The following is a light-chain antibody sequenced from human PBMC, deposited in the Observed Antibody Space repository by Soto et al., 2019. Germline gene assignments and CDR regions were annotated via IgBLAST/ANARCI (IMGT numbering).Light chain of an antibody. CDR3: QHYNSYSALT. J-gene: IGKJ4*01. Sequence: DTKMTQSPANRFVSVGDPVTIACGASQRIRGWLAWHQQKPGKAPKLLIYDVSSLKRGVPPRFSGSGAGKEFTLSIISLQPDDFATSYCQHYNSYSALTFGAGTMV. V-gene: IGKV1-5*01. CDR2: DVS. CDR1: QRIRGW.